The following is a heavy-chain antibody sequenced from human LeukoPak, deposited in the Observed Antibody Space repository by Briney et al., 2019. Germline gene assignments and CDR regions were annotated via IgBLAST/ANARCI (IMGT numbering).Heavy chain of an antibody. J-gene: IGHJ4*02. V-gene: IGHV3-7*01. Sequence: PGGSLRLSCVASGFPFDRYWMSWVRQAPGKGLEWVAHIKHDGSEKNFVDSVKGRFTISRDNAENSLFLQMNSLRADDTAVYFCARQPIYEAYFDFWGQGTLVTVSS. CDR3: ARQPIYEAYFDF. CDR2: IKHDGSEK. D-gene: IGHD3-16*01. CDR1: GFPFDRYW.